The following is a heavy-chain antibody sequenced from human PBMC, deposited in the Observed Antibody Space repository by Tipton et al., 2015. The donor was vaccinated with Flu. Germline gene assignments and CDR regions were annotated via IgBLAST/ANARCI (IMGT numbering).Heavy chain of an antibody. D-gene: IGHD6-13*01. J-gene: IGHJ4*02. CDR3: AKELNALSSSWTTVDY. CDR1: GLTLSSYG. V-gene: IGHV3-30*18. Sequence: SLRLSCAASGLTLSSYGMHWVRQAPGKGLDWVAVISYDGNTKYYADSVKGRFTISRDDSKNTLYLQMNSLRAEDTAVYYCAKELNALSSSWTTVDYWGQGTLVTVSS. CDR2: ISYDGNTK.